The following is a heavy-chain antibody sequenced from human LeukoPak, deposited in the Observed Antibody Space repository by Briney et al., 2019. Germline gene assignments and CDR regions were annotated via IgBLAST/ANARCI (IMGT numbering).Heavy chain of an antibody. Sequence: PGGSLRLSCAASGFTFSDYYMSWVRQAPGKGLEWVSVIYRDGTTYYADSVRGRFTISRDNSKNTVYLQMNSLRTEDTAVYFCSRHSRIVATMAWGQGTLVTVSS. J-gene: IGHJ4*02. D-gene: IGHD5-12*01. CDR2: IYRDGTT. V-gene: IGHV3-66*04. CDR1: GFTFSDYY. CDR3: SRHSRIVATMA.